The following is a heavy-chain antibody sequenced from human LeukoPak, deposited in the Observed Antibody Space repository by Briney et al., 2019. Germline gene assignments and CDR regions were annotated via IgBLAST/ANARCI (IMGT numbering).Heavy chain of an antibody. CDR3: ARGQRGGSYYLDRRFQPFDY. D-gene: IGHD1-26*01. Sequence: TSETLSLSCAVYGGSFRGYYWSWIRQPQGKGLEWIGEINHSGSTNYNPSLKSRVTISVDTSKNQFSLKLSSVTAADTAVYYCARGQRGGSYYLDRRFQPFDYWGQGTLVTVSS. V-gene: IGHV4-34*01. CDR2: INHSGST. CDR1: GGSFRGYY. J-gene: IGHJ4*02.